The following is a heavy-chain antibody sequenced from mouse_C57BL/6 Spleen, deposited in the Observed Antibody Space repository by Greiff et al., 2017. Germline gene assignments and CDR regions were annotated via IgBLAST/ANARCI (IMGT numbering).Heavy chain of an antibody. CDR2: INPSSGYT. J-gene: IGHJ4*01. CDR3: ARSDYGRSLGYAMDY. Sequence: QVQLKQSGAELARPGASVKMSCKASGYTFTSYTMHWVKQRPGQGLEWIGYINPSSGYTKYNQKFKDKATLTADKSSSTAYMQLSSLTSEDSAVYYCARSDYGRSLGYAMDYWGQGTSVTVSS. D-gene: IGHD1-1*01. V-gene: IGHV1-4*01. CDR1: GYTFTSYT.